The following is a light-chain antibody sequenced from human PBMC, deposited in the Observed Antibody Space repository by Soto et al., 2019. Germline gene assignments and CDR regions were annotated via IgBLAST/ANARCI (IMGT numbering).Light chain of an antibody. CDR2: AAS. V-gene: IGKV1-39*01. CDR1: QSNSSY. J-gene: IGKJ4*01. Sequence: DIQMTQSPSSLSASVGDRVTITCRASQSNSSYLNWYQQKPGKAPKLLIYAASSLQSGVPSRFSGSGSGTDFTLTISSLQPEDFATYYCQQSYSTPLTFGGGTKVEIK. CDR3: QQSYSTPLT.